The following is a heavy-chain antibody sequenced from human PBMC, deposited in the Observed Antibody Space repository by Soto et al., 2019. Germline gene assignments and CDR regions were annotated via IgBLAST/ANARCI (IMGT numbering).Heavy chain of an antibody. CDR2: VTPYKADT. D-gene: IGHD5-12*01. CDR3: ATDGPSNSGNLYAFDI. V-gene: IGHV1-18*04. CDR1: GYTLTNYG. Sequence: QAQLVQSGAEVKKSGASVRVSCKASGYTLTNYGVTWVRQAPGQGLEWLGRVTPYKADTNSAQNLQGRVTMATDTSTNTAYLELRSLRSDGTAVYFCATDGPSNSGNLYAFDIWGQGTMVTVSA. J-gene: IGHJ3*02.